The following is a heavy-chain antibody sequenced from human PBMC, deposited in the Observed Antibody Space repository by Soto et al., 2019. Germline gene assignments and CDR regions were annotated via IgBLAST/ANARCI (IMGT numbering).Heavy chain of an antibody. D-gene: IGHD6-6*01. J-gene: IGHJ6*02. CDR3: ARDRWYSSSSAYYYYGMDV. V-gene: IGHV1-69*13. CDR1: GGTFSSYA. Sequence: SVKVSCKASGGTFSSYAISWVRQAPGQGLEWMGGIIPIFGTANYAQKFQSRVTITADESTSTAYMELSSLRSEDTAVYYCARDRWYSSSSAYYYYGMDVWGQGTTVTVSS. CDR2: IIPIFGTA.